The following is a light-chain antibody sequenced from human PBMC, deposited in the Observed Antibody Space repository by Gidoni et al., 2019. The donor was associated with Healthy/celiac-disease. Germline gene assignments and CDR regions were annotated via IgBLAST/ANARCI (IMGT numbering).Light chain of an antibody. V-gene: IGKV3-11*01. J-gene: IGKJ4*01. Sequence: IVLTQSPATLSLSPGARATLSCSASQSVSSYLACYQQKPGQAPRLLIYDATNRATGIPARCCGSGSGTDFTLTISSLEPEDFAVYYCQQRSNWPALTFXGXTKVEIK. CDR2: DAT. CDR3: QQRSNWPALT. CDR1: QSVSSY.